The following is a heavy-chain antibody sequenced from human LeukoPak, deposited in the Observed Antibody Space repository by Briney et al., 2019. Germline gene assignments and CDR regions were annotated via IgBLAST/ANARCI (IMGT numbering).Heavy chain of an antibody. J-gene: IGHJ4*02. D-gene: IGHD6-19*01. CDR1: EFTFTSYA. CDR2: ISGSGDST. Sequence: PGGSLRLSCAASEFTFTSYAMTWVRQAPGKGLEWVSLISGSGDSTYYADSVKGRFTISRDNSKNTLYLQMNSLRAEDTAVYYCAKDCRIAVAGTFAYWGQGTLVTVSS. CDR3: AKDCRIAVAGTFAY. V-gene: IGHV3-23*01.